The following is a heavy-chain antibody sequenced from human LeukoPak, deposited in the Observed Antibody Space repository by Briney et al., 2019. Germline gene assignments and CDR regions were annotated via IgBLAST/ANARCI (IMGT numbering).Heavy chain of an antibody. CDR3: ARDTTSGYDYVWGSYRYFSHAFDI. V-gene: IGHV3-23*01. D-gene: IGHD3-16*02. Sequence: PGGSLRLSCAASGFTFSSYAMSWVRQAPGKGLEWVSAISGSGGSTYYADSVKGRFTISRDNAKNSLYLQMNSLRAEDTAVYYCARDTTSGYDYVWGSYRYFSHAFDIWGQGTMVTVSS. CDR2: ISGSGGST. CDR1: GFTFSSYA. J-gene: IGHJ3*02.